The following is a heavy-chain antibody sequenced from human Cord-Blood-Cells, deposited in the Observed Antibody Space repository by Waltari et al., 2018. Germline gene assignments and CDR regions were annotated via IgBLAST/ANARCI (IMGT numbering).Heavy chain of an antibody. CDR2: IYSSGST. CDR3: ARNYCSSTSCDAFDI. D-gene: IGHD2-2*01. CDR1: GGSISSSSYY. V-gene: IGHV4-39*01. J-gene: IGHJ3*02. Sequence: QLQLQESGPGLVKPSETLSLTCTVSGGSISSSSYYWGWIRQPPGKGLEWIGSIYSSGSTYYNPSLKSRVTISVDTSKNQFSLKLSSVTAADTAVYYCARNYCSSTSCDAFDIWGQGTMVTVSS.